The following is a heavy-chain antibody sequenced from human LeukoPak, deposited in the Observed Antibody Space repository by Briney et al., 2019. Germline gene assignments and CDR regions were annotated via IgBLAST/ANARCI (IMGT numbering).Heavy chain of an antibody. V-gene: IGHV1-69*04. D-gene: IGHD2-2*01. CDR2: IIPILGIA. CDR1: GGTFSSYA. J-gene: IGHJ4*02. CDR3: ARSIVVVPAALDY. Sequence: ASVKVSCKASGGTFSSYAISWVRQAPGQGLEWMGRIIPILGIANYAQKFQGRVTITADKSTSTAYMELSSLRSGDTAVYYCARSIVVVPAALDYWGQGTLVTVSS.